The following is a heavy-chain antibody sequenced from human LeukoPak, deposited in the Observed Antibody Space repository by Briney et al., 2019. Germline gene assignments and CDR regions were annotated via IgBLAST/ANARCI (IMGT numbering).Heavy chain of an antibody. CDR1: GFTFSSYG. Sequence: PGRSLRLSCAASGFTFSSYGMHWVRQAPGKGLEWVAVIWYDGSNKYYADSVKGRFTISRDNSKNTLYLQMNSLRAEDTAVYYRARGLRYFDYWGQGTLVTVSS. V-gene: IGHV3-33*01. CDR3: ARGLRYFDY. CDR2: IWYDGSNK. J-gene: IGHJ4*02.